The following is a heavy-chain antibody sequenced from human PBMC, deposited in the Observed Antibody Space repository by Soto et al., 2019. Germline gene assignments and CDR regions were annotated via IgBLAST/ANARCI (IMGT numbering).Heavy chain of an antibody. J-gene: IGHJ4*02. V-gene: IGHV3-30-3*01. CDR2: ISYDGSNK. CDR1: GFTSSSYA. D-gene: IGHD3-3*01. Sequence: QVQLVESGGGVVQPGRSLRLSCAASGFTSSSYAMHWVRQAPGKGLEWVAVISYDGSNKYYADSVKGRFTISRDNSKXXLXXQMNSLRAEDTAVYYCAREATYYDFWSGYYPYFDYWGQGTLVTVSS. CDR3: AREATYYDFWSGYYPYFDY.